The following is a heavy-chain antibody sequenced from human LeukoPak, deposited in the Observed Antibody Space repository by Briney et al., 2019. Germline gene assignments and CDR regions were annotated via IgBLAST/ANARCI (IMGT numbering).Heavy chain of an antibody. D-gene: IGHD2-2*01. CDR1: GYTFTGYY. CDR3: ARDFLPIVVVPAVHSPHYYYYYYMDV. CDR2: INPNSGGT. V-gene: IGHV1-2*02. Sequence: ASVKVSCKASGYTFTGYYMHWVRQAPGQGLEWMGWINPNSGGTNYAQKFQGRVTMTRDTSISTAYMELSRLRSDDTAVYYCARDFLPIVVVPAVHSPHYYYYYYMDVWGKGTTVTISS. J-gene: IGHJ6*03.